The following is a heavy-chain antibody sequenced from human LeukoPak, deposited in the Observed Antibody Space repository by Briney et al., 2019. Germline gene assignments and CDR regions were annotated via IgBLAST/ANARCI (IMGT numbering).Heavy chain of an antibody. CDR2: IKQDGSEK. CDR3: ARDWVRSSCTD. CDR1: GFTFTSYW. J-gene: IGHJ4*02. Sequence: PGGSLRLSCAASGFTFTSYWMSWVRQAPGKGLEWVANIKQDGSEKYYVDSVKGRFTISRVNAKNSLYLQMNSLRAEDTAVYYCARDWVRSSCTDWGQGTLVTVSS. D-gene: IGHD6-13*01. V-gene: IGHV3-7*01.